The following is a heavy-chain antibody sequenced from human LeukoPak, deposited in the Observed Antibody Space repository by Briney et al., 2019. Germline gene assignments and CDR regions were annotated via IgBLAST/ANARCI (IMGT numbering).Heavy chain of an antibody. J-gene: IGHJ5*02. Sequence: SVTLSLTCTVSGGSISSYYWSWIRQPPGKGLEWIGYIYYSGSTNYNPSLKSRVTISVDTSKNQFSLKLSSVTAADTAVYYCARDSSSGWYGWFDPWGQGTLVTVSS. D-gene: IGHD6-19*01. CDR1: GGSISSYY. CDR3: ARDSSSGWYGWFDP. CDR2: IYYSGST. V-gene: IGHV4-59*01.